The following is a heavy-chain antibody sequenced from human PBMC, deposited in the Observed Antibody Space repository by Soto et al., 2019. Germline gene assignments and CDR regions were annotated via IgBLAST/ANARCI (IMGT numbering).Heavy chain of an antibody. D-gene: IGHD6-13*01. J-gene: IGHJ4*02. CDR2: IWYDGSNK. V-gene: IGHV3-33*01. CDR3: ARGYSSRRDLGY. CDR1: GFSFSSYD. Sequence: QVQLVESGGGVVQPGTSLRLSCAASGFSFSSYDIHWVRQAPGKGLEWVAVIWYDGSNKYYADSVKGRFIISRDNSKNTLYLQMNSLRADDTAVYYCARGYSSRRDLGYWGQGTLVTVSS.